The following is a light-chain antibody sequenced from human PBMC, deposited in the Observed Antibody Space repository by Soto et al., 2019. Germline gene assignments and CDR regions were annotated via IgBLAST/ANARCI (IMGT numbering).Light chain of an antibody. CDR1: SSNIGSST. J-gene: IGLJ1*01. CDR3: ATWDDSLTGFV. CDR2: YND. Sequence: QSVLTQPPSASGTPGQRVTISCSGSSSNIGSSTVNWYQQLPGMAPKLLIYYNDQRPSGVPDRFSGSKSGTSASLAISGLQSEDEAEYSCATWDDSLTGFVFGTGTKLTVL. V-gene: IGLV1-44*01.